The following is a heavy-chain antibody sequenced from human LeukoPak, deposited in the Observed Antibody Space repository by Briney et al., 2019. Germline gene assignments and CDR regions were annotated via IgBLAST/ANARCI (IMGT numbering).Heavy chain of an antibody. Sequence: GASVKVSCKASGYTFNTFGISWVRLAPGQGLEWMGWISTSNGDTKYAQKLQGRITMTTDTSTSTAYMELRSLRSDDTAVYYCARTFYYDSGSYYLGWFDPLGQGTLVTVSS. D-gene: IGHD3-10*01. CDR2: ISTSNGDT. CDR1: GYTFNTFG. CDR3: ARTFYYDSGSYYLGWFDP. V-gene: IGHV1-18*01. J-gene: IGHJ5*01.